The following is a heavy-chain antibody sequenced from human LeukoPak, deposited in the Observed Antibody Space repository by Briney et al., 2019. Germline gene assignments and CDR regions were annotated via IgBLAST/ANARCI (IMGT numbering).Heavy chain of an antibody. D-gene: IGHD3-10*01. CDR1: GFTFSSYS. Sequence: GGSLRLSCAASGFTFSSYSMNWVRQAPGKGLGWVSSISSSSSYIYYADSVKGRFTISRDNAKNSLYLQMNSLRAEDTAVYYCARDSGLGRFYGMDVWGQGTTVTVSS. J-gene: IGHJ6*02. CDR3: ARDSGLGRFYGMDV. V-gene: IGHV3-21*01. CDR2: ISSSSSYI.